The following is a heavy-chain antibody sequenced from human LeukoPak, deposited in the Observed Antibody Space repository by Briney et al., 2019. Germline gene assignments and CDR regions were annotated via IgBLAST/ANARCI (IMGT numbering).Heavy chain of an antibody. J-gene: IGHJ4*02. V-gene: IGHV4-59*01. CDR2: IYYSGST. CDR1: GGSISSYY. Sequence: PSETLSLTCTVSGGSISSYYWSWIRQPPGKGLEWIGYIYYSGSTNYNPSLKSRVTISVDTSKNQFSLKLSSVTAADTAVYYCARGASASYDYSNYFDYWGQGTLVTVSS. CDR3: ARGASASYDYSNYFDY. D-gene: IGHD4-11*01.